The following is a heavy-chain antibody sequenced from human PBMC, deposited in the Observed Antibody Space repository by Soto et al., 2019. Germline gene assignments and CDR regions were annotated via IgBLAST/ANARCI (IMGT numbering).Heavy chain of an antibody. Sequence: GGSLRLSCAASGFTFSSYAMSWVRQAPGKGLEWVSAISGSGGSTYYADSVKGRFTISRDNSKNTLYLQMNSLRAEDTAVYYCAKEGGMTTVTYYHEYFQHWGQGTLVTVSS. CDR1: GFTFSSYA. D-gene: IGHD4-17*01. V-gene: IGHV3-23*01. CDR2: ISGSGGST. J-gene: IGHJ1*01. CDR3: AKEGGMTTVTYYHEYFQH.